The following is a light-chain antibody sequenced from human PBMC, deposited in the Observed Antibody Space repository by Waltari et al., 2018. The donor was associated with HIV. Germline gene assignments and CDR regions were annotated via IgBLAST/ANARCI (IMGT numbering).Light chain of an antibody. CDR1: HDISNY. Sequence: DIQMTQSPSSLSASVGDRVPITCRASHDISNYLAWFQQRPGEAPKSLIDAASTLQSGVPSKFRGSGSETYFTLTSNSLQSEDSATYYCQQYKGYPLTFGQGTRLEIK. V-gene: IGKV1-16*02. J-gene: IGKJ5*01. CDR2: AAS. CDR3: QQYKGYPLT.